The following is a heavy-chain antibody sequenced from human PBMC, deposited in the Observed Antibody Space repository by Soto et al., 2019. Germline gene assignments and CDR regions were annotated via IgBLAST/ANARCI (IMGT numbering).Heavy chain of an antibody. J-gene: IGHJ5*02. CDR2: ISSNSAYL. V-gene: IGHV3-21*01. CDR1: GLTFRSFT. CDR3: TRDASRDSSARGWFDP. D-gene: IGHD6-13*01. Sequence: GGSLRLSCAASGLTFRSFTMNWVRQARGKGLEWVSTISSNSAYLYYTDALRGRFTISRDNAKNSLHLQMNSRRAEDTAVYYCTRDASRDSSARGWFDPWGPGTLVTVSS.